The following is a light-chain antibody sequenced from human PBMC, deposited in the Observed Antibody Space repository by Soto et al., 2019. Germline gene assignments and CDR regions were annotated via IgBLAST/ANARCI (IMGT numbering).Light chain of an antibody. CDR3: IQALQTPWT. CDR2: LGS. J-gene: IGKJ1*01. Sequence: DIVMTQSPLSLPVTPGEPASISCRSSESLLHSNGYNYLDWYLQKPGQSPQLLIFLGSNRASGVPDRFSGSGSGTDFTLKISRVEAEDVGLYYCIQALQTPWTFGQGTKVDIK. V-gene: IGKV2-28*01. CDR1: ESLLHSNGYNY.